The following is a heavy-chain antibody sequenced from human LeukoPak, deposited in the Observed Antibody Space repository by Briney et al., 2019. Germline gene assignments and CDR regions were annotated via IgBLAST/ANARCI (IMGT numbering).Heavy chain of an antibody. CDR2: ISSSSATI. CDR1: GFTFSSYG. CDR3: ARDRHVPGLYYYYMDV. J-gene: IGHJ6*03. V-gene: IGHV3-48*01. Sequence: PGRSLRLSCAASGFTFSSYGMHWVRQAPGKGLESVSYISSSSATIFYADSVKGRFTISRDNAKNSLYLQMNSLRPEDTAVYFCARDRHVPGLYYYYMDVWGKGTTVTVSS. D-gene: IGHD6-6*01.